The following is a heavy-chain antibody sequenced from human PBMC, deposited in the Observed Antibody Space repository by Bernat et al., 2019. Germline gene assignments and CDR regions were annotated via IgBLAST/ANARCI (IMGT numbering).Heavy chain of an antibody. D-gene: IGHD1-26*01. CDR2: VSSSSTYT. J-gene: IGHJ4*02. Sequence: QVQLVESGGGLVKPGGSLRLSCAASGFTFSDYYMSWIRQTPGKGLEWISYVSSSSTYTNYADSVKGRFTISRDNAKNSLYLQMNSLRAEDMALYYCARGDSGSYSDFDYWGQGTLVTVSS. V-gene: IGHV3-11*06. CDR1: GFTFSDYY. CDR3: ARGDSGSYSDFDY.